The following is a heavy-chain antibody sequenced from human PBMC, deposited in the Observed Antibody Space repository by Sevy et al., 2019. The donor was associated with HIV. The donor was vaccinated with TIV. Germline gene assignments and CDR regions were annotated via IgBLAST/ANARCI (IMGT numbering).Heavy chain of an antibody. CDR1: GDSVSSNSAA. CDR3: ARAGVPARPDYFDY. J-gene: IGHJ4*02. Sequence: SQTLSLTCAISGDSVSSNSAAWNRIRQSPSRGLEWLGRTYYRSKWYNDYAVSVKSRITINPDTSKNQFSLQLNSVTPEDTAVYYCARAGVPARPDYFDYWGQGTLVTVSS. D-gene: IGHD6-6*01. V-gene: IGHV6-1*01. CDR2: TYYRSKWYN.